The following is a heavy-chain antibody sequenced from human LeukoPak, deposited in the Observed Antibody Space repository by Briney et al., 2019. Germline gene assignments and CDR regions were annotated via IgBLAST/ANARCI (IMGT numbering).Heavy chain of an antibody. V-gene: IGHV3-21*01. Sequence: GGSLRLSCAASGFTFNSYSMNWVRQAPGKGLEWVSSIESSSTYIYYADSVKGRFTVSRNNAENSLYLQMNSLRAEDTAVYYCSRVLYSSGWVFGGYCAMDVWGQGTTVTVSS. CDR1: GFTFNSYS. CDR3: SRVLYSSGWVFGGYCAMDV. J-gene: IGHJ6*02. CDR2: IESSSTYI. D-gene: IGHD6-19*01.